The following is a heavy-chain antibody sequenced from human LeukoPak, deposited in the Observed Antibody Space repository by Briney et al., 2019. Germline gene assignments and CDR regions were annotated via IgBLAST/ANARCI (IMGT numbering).Heavy chain of an antibody. J-gene: IGHJ4*02. CDR2: ISSSSSTI. Sequence: PGGSLRLSCAASGLTVSSYSMNWVRQAPGKGLEWVSYISSSSSTIYYADSVKGRFTISRDNAKNSLYLQMNSLRDEDTAVYYCARARASGRSGFDYWGQGTLVTVSS. CDR1: GLTVSSYS. D-gene: IGHD2-15*01. V-gene: IGHV3-48*02. CDR3: ARARASGRSGFDY.